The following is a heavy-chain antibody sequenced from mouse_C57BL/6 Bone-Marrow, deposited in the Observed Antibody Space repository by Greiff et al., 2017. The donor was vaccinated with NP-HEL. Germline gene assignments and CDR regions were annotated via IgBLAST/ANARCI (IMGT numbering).Heavy chain of an antibody. J-gene: IGHJ2*01. Sequence: VQLKESGAELVRPGSSVKMSCKTSGYTFTSYGINWVKQRPGQGLEWIGYIYIGNGYTEYNEKFKGKATLTSDTSASTAYMQISSLTSEDSAIYVCASVRTTVGTNYFYYWGQGTTPTVTS. D-gene: IGHD1-1*01. CDR2: IYIGNGYT. CDR3: ASVRTTVGTNYFYY. V-gene: IGHV1-58*01. CDR1: GYTFTSYG.